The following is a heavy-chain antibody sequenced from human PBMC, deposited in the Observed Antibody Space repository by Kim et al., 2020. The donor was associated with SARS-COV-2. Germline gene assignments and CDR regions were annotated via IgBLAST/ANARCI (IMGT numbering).Heavy chain of an antibody. Sequence: GSNKYYADSVKGRFTNSRDNSKTTLYLQMNSLSAEDTAVYYCARDSSGCYWGQGTLVTVSS. CDR3: ARDSSGCY. J-gene: IGHJ4*02. V-gene: IGHV3-30*01. CDR2: GSNK. D-gene: IGHD6-19*01.